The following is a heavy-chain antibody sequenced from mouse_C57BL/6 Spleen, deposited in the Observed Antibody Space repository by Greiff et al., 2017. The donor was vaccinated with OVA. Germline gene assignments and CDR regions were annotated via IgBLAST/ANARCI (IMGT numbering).Heavy chain of an antibody. CDR1: GFNIQDYY. Sequence: EVQLQQSGAELVQPGASVKLSCTASGFNIQDYYMHWVKQRTEQGLEWIGRIDPADGEPKYAPKFQGKATITADTSANTAYLQLSSLTSEDTAVYYCAMVVAYYYAMDYWGQGTSVTVSS. V-gene: IGHV14-2*01. D-gene: IGHD1-1*01. J-gene: IGHJ4*01. CDR2: IDPADGEP. CDR3: AMVVAYYYAMDY.